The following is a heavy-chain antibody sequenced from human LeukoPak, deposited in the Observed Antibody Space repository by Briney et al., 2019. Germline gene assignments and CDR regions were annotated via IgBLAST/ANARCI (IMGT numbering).Heavy chain of an antibody. CDR3: AKERVSTSSAIEFDY. CDR1: GFTFSNYA. J-gene: IGHJ4*02. V-gene: IGHV3-23*01. CDR2: ISGGGGTT. D-gene: IGHD6-13*01. Sequence: PGGSLRLSCAASGFTFSNYAMSWVRQTPGKGLEWVSGISGGGGTTYYSDSVKGRFTISRDNSKSTLYLQMESLRDEDTARYYCAKERVSTSSAIEFDYRGRGALVTVSS.